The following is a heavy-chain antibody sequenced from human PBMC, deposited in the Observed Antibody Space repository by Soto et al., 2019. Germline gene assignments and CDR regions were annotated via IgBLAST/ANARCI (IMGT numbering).Heavy chain of an antibody. J-gene: IGHJ3*02. Sequence: EVQLVESGGGLVQPGRSLRLSCAASGFTFDDYAMHWVRQAPGKGLEWVSGISWNSGSIGYADSVKGRFTISRDNAKNSLYLQMNSLRAEDTALYYCAKDMARYCSGGSCYSGLSAIWGQGTMVTVSS. D-gene: IGHD2-15*01. CDR1: GFTFDDYA. CDR2: ISWNSGSI. V-gene: IGHV3-9*01. CDR3: AKDMARYCSGGSCYSGLSAI.